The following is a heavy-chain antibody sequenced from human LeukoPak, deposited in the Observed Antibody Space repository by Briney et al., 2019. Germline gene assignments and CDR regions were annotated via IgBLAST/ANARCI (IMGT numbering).Heavy chain of an antibody. D-gene: IGHD2-8*01. CDR1: GFTFSNYA. CDR2: ISISGDSL. J-gene: IGHJ4*02. CDR3: ATNGYCSNGVCETGFDN. V-gene: IGHV3-48*03. Sequence: GGSLRLSCAASGFTFSNYAMNWVRQAPGKGLEWLSYISISGDSLYYAGSVKGRFTISRDNAQNSLYLQMNSLRGEDTAVYYCATNGYCSNGVCETGFDNWRQGTLVTVSS.